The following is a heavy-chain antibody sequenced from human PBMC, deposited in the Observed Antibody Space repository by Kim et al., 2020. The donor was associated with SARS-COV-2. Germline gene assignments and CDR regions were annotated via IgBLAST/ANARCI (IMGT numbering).Heavy chain of an antibody. Sequence: GGSLRLSCAASGFTFSSYGMHWVRQAPGKGLEWVAVISYDGSNKYYADSVKGRFTISRDNSKNTLYLQMNSLRAEDTAVYYCAKDRGDSSSWYFDYWGQG. D-gene: IGHD6-13*01. CDR2: ISYDGSNK. V-gene: IGHV3-30*18. CDR1: GFTFSSYG. CDR3: AKDRGDSSSWYFDY. J-gene: IGHJ4*02.